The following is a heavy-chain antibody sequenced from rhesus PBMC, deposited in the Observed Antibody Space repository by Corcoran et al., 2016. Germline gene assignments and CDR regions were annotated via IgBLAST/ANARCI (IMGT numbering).Heavy chain of an antibody. V-gene: IGHV4-160*01. CDR1: GGSISSHY. D-gene: IGHD1-44*02. Sequence: QVQLQPWGEGLLKPSETLSLTCAFYGGSISSHYWSWIRQPPGKGVEWLGRIRSGGGTKYNPSLKSRVTSSIDTCKNQFSLKRRSVTAADTAGYYCARGGGSTYVDYWGQVVLVTVSS. CDR2: IRSGGGT. J-gene: IGHJ4*01. CDR3: ARGGGSTYVDY.